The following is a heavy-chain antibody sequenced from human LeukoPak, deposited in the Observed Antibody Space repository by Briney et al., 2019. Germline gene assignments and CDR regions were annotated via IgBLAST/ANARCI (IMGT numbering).Heavy chain of an antibody. J-gene: IGHJ5*02. V-gene: IGHV5-51*01. Sequence: GESLKISCKGSGYRFSNYWIGWVRHMPGKGLEWMGMIYPGDSDISYSPSFQGQVTISADKSISTAYLQWSSLKASDTAMYYCARQEYCSGGSCYTWFDPWGQGTLVTVSS. CDR3: ARQEYCSGGSCYTWFDP. CDR1: GYRFSNYW. D-gene: IGHD2-15*01. CDR2: IYPGDSDI.